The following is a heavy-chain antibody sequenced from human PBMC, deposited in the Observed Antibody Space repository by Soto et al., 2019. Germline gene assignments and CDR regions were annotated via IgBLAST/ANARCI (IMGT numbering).Heavy chain of an antibody. CDR3: ARGSTDSYPGSRIFDF. CDR1: EIPFGGRP. CDR2: ITDSGGDA. Sequence: GGPLRPPCAAPEIPFGGRPMTWVRQAQGEGLEWVSTITDSGGDAKYADSVRGRFAISRDNSKKTLYLQMSSLTAEDSAIYYCARGSTDSYPGSRIFDFWGRGTLVTVSS. J-gene: IGHJ4*02. D-gene: IGHD3-10*01. V-gene: IGHV3-23*01.